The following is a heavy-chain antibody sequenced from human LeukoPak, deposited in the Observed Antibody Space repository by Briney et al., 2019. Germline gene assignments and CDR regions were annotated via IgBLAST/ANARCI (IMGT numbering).Heavy chain of an antibody. CDR2: INHSGST. CDR1: GGSISSGGYY. Sequence: SETLSLTCTVSGGSISSGGYYWSWIRQPPGKGLEWIGEINHSGSTNYNPSLKSRVTISVDTSKNQFSLKLSSVTAADTAVYYCARGRRLTRGAFDIWGQGTMVTVSS. V-gene: IGHV4-39*07. D-gene: IGHD3-10*01. CDR3: ARGRRLTRGAFDI. J-gene: IGHJ3*02.